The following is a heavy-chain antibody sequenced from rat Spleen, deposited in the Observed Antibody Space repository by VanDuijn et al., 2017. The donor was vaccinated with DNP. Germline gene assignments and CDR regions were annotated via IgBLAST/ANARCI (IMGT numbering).Heavy chain of an antibody. CDR1: GFSLTSYN. Sequence: QVQLKESGPGLVQPSQTLSLTCTVSGFSLTSYNVHWVRQPTGKGLEWMGVIWTGGSTDYNSTLKSRRSISRDTSKSKVFLKMNSLQTEDIATYYCARGRGGPFDFWGPGTMVTVSS. CDR3: ARGRGGPFDF. J-gene: IGHJ1*01. V-gene: IGHV2-30*01. CDR2: IWTGGST. D-gene: IGHD1-11*01.